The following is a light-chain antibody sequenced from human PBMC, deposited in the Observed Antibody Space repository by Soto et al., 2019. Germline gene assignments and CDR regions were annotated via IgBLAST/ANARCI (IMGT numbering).Light chain of an antibody. V-gene: IGLV2-23*02. J-gene: IGLJ2*01. CDR3: CSYASSTTYVI. CDR1: NSDVGRYNL. CDR2: EVT. Sequence: QSVLTQPASVSGSPGQSITISCTGTNSDVGRYNLVSWYQQRPGQAPQVLIYEVTKWPSGVSDRFSGSKSGNTASLTISGLQAEDEGEYFCCSYASSTTYVIFGGGTKLTVL.